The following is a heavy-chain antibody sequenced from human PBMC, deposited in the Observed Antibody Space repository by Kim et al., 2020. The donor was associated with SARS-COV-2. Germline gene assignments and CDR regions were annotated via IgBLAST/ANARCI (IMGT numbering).Heavy chain of an antibody. Sequence: SETLSLTCAVYGGSFSGYYWSWIRQPPGKGLEWIGEINHSGSTNYNPSLKSRVTISVDTSKNQFSLKLSSVTAADTAVYYCARVLWFGEYYFDYWGQGTLVTVSS. J-gene: IGHJ4*02. CDR3: ARVLWFGEYYFDY. CDR2: INHSGST. V-gene: IGHV4-34*01. D-gene: IGHD3-10*01. CDR1: GGSFSGYY.